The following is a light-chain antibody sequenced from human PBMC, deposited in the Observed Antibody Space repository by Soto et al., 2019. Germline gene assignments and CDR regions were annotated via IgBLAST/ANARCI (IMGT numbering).Light chain of an antibody. V-gene: IGLV2-23*01. CDR1: SSDVGGYNL. Sequence: QSVLTQPASVSGSPGQSITISCTGTSSDVGGYNLVSWYQQHPGRAPKLMIYEDNKRPSGVPNRFSASKSGNTASLTISGLQAEDEADYHCCSYAGSTTHVVFGGGTKVTVL. CDR3: CSYAGSTTHVV. CDR2: EDN. J-gene: IGLJ2*01.